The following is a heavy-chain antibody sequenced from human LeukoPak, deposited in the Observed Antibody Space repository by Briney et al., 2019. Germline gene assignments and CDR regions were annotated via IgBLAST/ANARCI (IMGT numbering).Heavy chain of an antibody. J-gene: IGHJ5*02. CDR2: SYYSGCT. CDR3: ARLTNEYYYDSSGQNWFDP. D-gene: IGHD3-22*01. CDR1: GGSISSSSYY. V-gene: IGHV4-39*01. Sequence: SETLSLTCTVSGGSISSSSYYWGWIRQPPGKGREWIGSSYYSGCTYYNPSLKSRVTISVDTSKNQFSLKLSSVTAADTAVYYCARLTNEYYYDSSGQNWFDPWGQGTLVTVSS.